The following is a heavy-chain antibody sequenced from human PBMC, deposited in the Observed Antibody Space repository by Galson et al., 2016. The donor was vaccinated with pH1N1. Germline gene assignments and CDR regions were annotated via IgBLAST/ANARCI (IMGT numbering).Heavy chain of an antibody. D-gene: IGHD6-13*01. CDR1: GFTVSTNY. V-gene: IGHV3-53*01. CDR2: IYTGGST. Sequence: SLRLSCAASGFTVSTNYMSWVRQAPGKGLEWVSLIYTGGSTYYADSVKGRSTISRDNSKNTLFLQMNSLRAEDTAVYYCARAIAAAGSLWGQGTMVTVSS. J-gene: IGHJ4*02. CDR3: ARAIAAAGSL.